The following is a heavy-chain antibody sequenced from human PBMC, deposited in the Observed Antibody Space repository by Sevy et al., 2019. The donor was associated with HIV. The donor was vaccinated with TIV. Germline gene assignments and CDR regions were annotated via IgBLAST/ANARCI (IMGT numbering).Heavy chain of an antibody. Sequence: GGSLRLSCAASGFTFSSYAMHWVRQAPGKGLEWVAVISYDGSNKYYADSVKVRFTISRDNSKNTLYLQMNSLRAEDTAVYYCASPRDDYGDYYFDYWGQGTLVTVSS. V-gene: IGHV3-30-3*01. CDR2: ISYDGSNK. J-gene: IGHJ4*02. CDR1: GFTFSSYA. CDR3: ASPRDDYGDYYFDY. D-gene: IGHD4-17*01.